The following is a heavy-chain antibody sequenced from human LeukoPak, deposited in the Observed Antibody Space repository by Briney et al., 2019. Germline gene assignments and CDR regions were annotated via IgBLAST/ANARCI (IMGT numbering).Heavy chain of an antibody. D-gene: IGHD4-17*01. V-gene: IGHV3-23*01. CDR3: AKVGADYDDPEYNYYMDV. CDR1: GGSISSSN. J-gene: IGHJ6*03. CDR2: ISGSGGST. Sequence: ETLSLTCAVSGGSISSSNWWSWVRQPPGKGLEWISAISGSGGSTDYADSVKGRFTISRDNSKNTLFLQMNSLRGEDTAVYYCAKVGADYDDPEYNYYMDVWGKGTTVTVSS.